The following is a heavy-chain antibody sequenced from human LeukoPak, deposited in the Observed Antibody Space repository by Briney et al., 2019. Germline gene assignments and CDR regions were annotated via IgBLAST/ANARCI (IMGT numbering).Heavy chain of an antibody. J-gene: IGHJ6*03. D-gene: IGHD3-9*01. CDR1: GFTFSSYA. CDR2: INNSGGST. Sequence: GGSLRLSCAASGFTFSSYAMNWVRQAPGKGLAWVSGINNSGGSTYYADSVKGRFTISRDNSKNTLYLQMNSLRAEDTAVYYCAKDGGEYYDILTGYYPRLYYMDVWGKGTTVTISS. CDR3: AKDGGEYYDILTGYYPRLYYMDV. V-gene: IGHV3-23*01.